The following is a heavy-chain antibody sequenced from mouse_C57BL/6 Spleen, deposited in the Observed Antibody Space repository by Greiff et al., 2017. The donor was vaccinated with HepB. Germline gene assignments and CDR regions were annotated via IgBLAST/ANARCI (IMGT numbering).Heavy chain of an antibody. V-gene: IGHV1-82*01. D-gene: IGHD1-1*01. J-gene: IGHJ1*03. CDR3: ARYFITTVVGYFDV. Sequence: QVQLKESGPELVKPGASVKISCKASGYAFSSSWMNWVKQRPGKGLEWIGRIYPGDGDTNYNGKFKGKATLTADKSSSTAYMQLSSLTSEDSAVYFCARYFITTVVGYFDVWGTGTTVTVSS. CDR1: GYAFSSSW. CDR2: IYPGDGDT.